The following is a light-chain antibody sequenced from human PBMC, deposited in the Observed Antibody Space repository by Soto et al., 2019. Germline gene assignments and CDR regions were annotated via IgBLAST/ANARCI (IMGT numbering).Light chain of an antibody. V-gene: IGLV1-47*01. CDR1: SSNIGSNY. CDR2: MNN. Sequence: QSVLTQPPSASGTPGQRVTISCSGSSSNIGSNYVYWYQQLPVTAPKLLIYMNNQRPSGVPDRFSASKSGPSASLAISGLRSEDEAASYCAACDDSLSGVVFGGGTKLTVL. J-gene: IGLJ2*01. CDR3: AACDDSLSGVV.